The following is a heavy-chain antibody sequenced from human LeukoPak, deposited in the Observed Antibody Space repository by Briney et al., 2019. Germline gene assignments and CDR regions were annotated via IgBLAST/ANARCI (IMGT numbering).Heavy chain of an antibody. Sequence: GGSLRLSCAASGFTFSSYAMHWVRQAPGKGLEWVAVISYDGSNKYYADSVKGRFTISRDNSKNTLYLQMNSLRAEDTAVYYCARDRRKYYDSSGYYYGKSYYYGMDVWGQGTTVTVSS. CDR3: ARDRRKYYDSSGYYYGKSYYYGMDV. V-gene: IGHV3-30-3*01. D-gene: IGHD3-22*01. CDR2: ISYDGSNK. J-gene: IGHJ6*02. CDR1: GFTFSSYA.